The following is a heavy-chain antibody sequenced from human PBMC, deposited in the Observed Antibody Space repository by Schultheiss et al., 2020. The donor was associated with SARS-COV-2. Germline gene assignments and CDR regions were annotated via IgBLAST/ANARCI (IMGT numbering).Heavy chain of an antibody. CDR3: ARAVEYSSPFDY. J-gene: IGHJ4*02. CDR2: INHSGSI. D-gene: IGHD6-6*01. CDR1: GGSISSYY. V-gene: IGHV4-34*01. Sequence: SETLSLTCTVSGGSISSYYWSWIRQPPGKGLEWIGEINHSGSINYNPSLKSRVTISVDTSKNQFSLKLSSVTAADTAVYYCARAVEYSSPFDYWGQGTLVTVSS.